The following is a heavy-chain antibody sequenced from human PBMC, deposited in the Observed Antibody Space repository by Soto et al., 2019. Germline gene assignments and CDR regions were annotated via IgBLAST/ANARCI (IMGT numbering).Heavy chain of an antibody. D-gene: IGHD6-13*01. CDR1: GYTFTSYA. CDR3: ARGPHVEAGTFDY. J-gene: IGHJ4*02. CDR2: INAGNGNT. V-gene: IGHV1-3*01. Sequence: ASVKVSCKASGYTFTSYAMHWVRQAPGQRLEWMGWINAGNGNTKYSQKFQGRVTITRDTSASTAYMELSSLRSEDTAVYYCARGPHVEAGTFDYWGQGTLVTVAS.